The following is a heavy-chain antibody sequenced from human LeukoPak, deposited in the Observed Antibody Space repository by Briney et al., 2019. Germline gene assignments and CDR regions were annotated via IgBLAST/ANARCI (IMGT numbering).Heavy chain of an antibody. D-gene: IGHD3-10*01. V-gene: IGHV3-21*01. CDR1: GFTFSSYS. J-gene: IGHJ4*02. Sequence: PGGSLRLSCAASGFTFSSYSMNWVRQAPGKGLEWVSSISSSSSYIYYADSVKGRFTISRDNAKNSLYLQMNSLRAEDTAVYYCARESILTRGVFHYWGQGTLVTVSS. CDR3: ARESILTRGVFHY. CDR2: ISSSSSYI.